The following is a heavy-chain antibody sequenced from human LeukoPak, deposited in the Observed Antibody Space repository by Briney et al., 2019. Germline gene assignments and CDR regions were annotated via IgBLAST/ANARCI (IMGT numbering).Heavy chain of an antibody. J-gene: IGHJ4*02. V-gene: IGHV3-9*01. CDR3: AKGQQLVRGASFDY. CDR1: GFTFDDYA. Sequence: GGSLRLSCAASGFTFDDYAMHWVRQAPGKGLEWVSGISWSSGSIGYADSVKGRFTISRDNAKNSLYLQMNSLRAEDTALYYCAKGQQLVRGASFDYWGQGTLVTVSS. CDR2: ISWSSGSI. D-gene: IGHD6-6*01.